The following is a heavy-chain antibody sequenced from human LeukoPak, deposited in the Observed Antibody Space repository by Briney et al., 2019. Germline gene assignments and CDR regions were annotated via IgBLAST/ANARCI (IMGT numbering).Heavy chain of an antibody. Sequence: SETLSLTCAVYGGYYWSWIRQPPGKGLEWIGEINPSGITNYNPSLKSRVTISVDTSKNQFSLRLSSVTAADTAVYYCATARAQYGGNSWGGYYYYYMDVWGKGTTVTISS. CDR2: INPSGIT. CDR3: ATARAQYGGNSWGGYYYYYMDV. V-gene: IGHV4-34*01. J-gene: IGHJ6*03. D-gene: IGHD4-23*01. CDR1: GGYY.